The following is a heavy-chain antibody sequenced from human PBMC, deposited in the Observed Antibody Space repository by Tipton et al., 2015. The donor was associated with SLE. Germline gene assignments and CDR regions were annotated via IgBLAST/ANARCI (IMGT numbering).Heavy chain of an antibody. CDR1: GGSFSGYY. Sequence: TLSLTCAVYGGSFSGYYWSWIRQPPGKGLEWIGEINHSGSTNYNPSLKSRVTISVDTSKNQFSLKLSSVTAADTAVYYCARDQYDYGDGPRYWYFDLWGRGTLVTVSS. D-gene: IGHD4-17*01. J-gene: IGHJ2*01. CDR3: ARDQYDYGDGPRYWYFDL. V-gene: IGHV4-34*01. CDR2: INHSGST.